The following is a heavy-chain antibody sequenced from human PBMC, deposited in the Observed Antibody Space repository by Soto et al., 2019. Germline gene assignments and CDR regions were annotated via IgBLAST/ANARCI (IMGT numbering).Heavy chain of an antibody. CDR3: AKDHAAVADY. V-gene: IGHV3-30*18. D-gene: IGHD6-19*01. J-gene: IGHJ4*02. Sequence: QVQLVESGGGVVQPGRSLRLSCAASGFTFSSYGMHWVRQAPGKGLEWVAVISYDGSNKYYADSVKGRFTISRDNSKNTLYLKMNSLRAEDTAVYYCAKDHAAVADYWGQGTLVTVSS. CDR1: GFTFSSYG. CDR2: ISYDGSNK.